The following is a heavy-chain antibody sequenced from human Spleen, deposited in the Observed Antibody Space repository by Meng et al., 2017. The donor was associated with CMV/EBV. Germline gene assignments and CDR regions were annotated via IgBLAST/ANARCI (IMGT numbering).Heavy chain of an antibody. D-gene: IGHD6-13*01. V-gene: IGHV3-30-3*01. Sequence: GGSLRLSCAASGFTFSSNDMHWVRQAPGKGLEWVAVISYDGSNKYYADSVKGRFTISRDNSKNTLYLQMNSLRADDTAVYYCARVEGVAAAGWFDSWGLGTLVTVSS. CDR1: GFTFSSND. J-gene: IGHJ5*01. CDR2: ISYDGSNK. CDR3: ARVEGVAAAGWFDS.